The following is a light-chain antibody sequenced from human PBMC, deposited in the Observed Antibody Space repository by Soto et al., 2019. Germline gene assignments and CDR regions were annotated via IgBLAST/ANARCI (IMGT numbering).Light chain of an antibody. CDR3: ASWDDNLNGGV. Sequence: QSVLTQSPSVSEAPRQRVTITCSGSSSNIGDNPVNWYQQLPGKAPKLLIYYDDLLASGVSDRFSGSKSGTSASLAISGLQSEDEGDYYCASWDDNLNGGVFGGGTKLTVL. CDR1: SSNIGDNP. CDR2: YDD. V-gene: IGLV1-36*01. J-gene: IGLJ3*02.